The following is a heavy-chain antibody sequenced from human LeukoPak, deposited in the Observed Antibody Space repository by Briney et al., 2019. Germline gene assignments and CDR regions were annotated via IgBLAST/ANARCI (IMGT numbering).Heavy chain of an antibody. CDR3: ARHSGGTPGYYYGMDV. V-gene: IGHV5-51*01. D-gene: IGHD2-15*01. CDR2: IYPGDSDT. J-gene: IGHJ6*02. CDR1: GYSFTSYW. Sequence: GASLQISCKGSGYSFTSYWIGWVRQMPGKGLEWMGIIYPGDSDTRYSPSFQGQVTISADKSISTAYLQWSSLKASDTAMYYCARHSGGTPGYYYGMDVWGQGTTVTVSS.